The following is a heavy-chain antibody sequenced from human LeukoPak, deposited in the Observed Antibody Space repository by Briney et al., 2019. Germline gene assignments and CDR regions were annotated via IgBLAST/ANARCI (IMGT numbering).Heavy chain of an antibody. CDR1: GGSISSDTCY. V-gene: IGHV4-61*02. J-gene: IGHJ3*02. Sequence: SETLSLTCTVSGGSISSDTCYWSWIRQPAGKGLEWIGRMYNSGSTNYNPSLKSRVSISVDTSNNQFSLRLSSVIASDTAVYYCVRERTMVGGADIWGQGTKVTVSS. CDR2: MYNSGST. CDR3: VRERTMVGGADI. D-gene: IGHD2-21*01.